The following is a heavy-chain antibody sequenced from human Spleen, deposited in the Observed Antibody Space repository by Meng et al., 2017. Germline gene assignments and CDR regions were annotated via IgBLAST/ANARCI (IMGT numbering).Heavy chain of an antibody. CDR1: GGSISSGGYY. J-gene: IGHJ3*02. Sequence: SCTVSGGSISSGGYYWSWIRQHPGKGLEWIGYIYYSGSTYYNPSLKSRVTISVDTSKNQFSLKLSSVTAADTAVYYCARDLGGSYARDAFDIWGQGKMVNVAS. V-gene: IGHV4-31*02. CDR2: IYYSGST. D-gene: IGHD1-26*01. CDR3: ARDLGGSYARDAFDI.